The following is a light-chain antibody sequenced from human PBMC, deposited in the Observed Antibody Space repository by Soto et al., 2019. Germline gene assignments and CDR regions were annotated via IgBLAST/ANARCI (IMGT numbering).Light chain of an antibody. CDR2: GAS. Sequence: QAPSDRCLSLWPKPNHTCRASQSVSSNLAWYQQKPGQAPRLLIYGASTRATGIPARFSGSGSGTELTLTISSLQSEDFAVYYCQQYNNWAPVTFGGGTQLDIK. CDR1: QSVSSN. V-gene: IGKV3-15*01. CDR3: QQYNNWAPVT. J-gene: IGKJ4*01.